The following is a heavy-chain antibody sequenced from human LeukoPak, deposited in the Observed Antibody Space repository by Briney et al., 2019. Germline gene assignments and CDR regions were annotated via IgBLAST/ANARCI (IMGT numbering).Heavy chain of an antibody. CDR1: TYSFTPYA. CDR3: ARDYYYGSGSLNYMDV. Sequence: ASVKVSCKASTYSFTPYAMHWVRQAPGQRLEWMGWINPNSGGTNYAQKFQGRVTMTRDTSISTAYMELSRLRSDDTAVYYCARDYYYGSGSLNYMDVWGKGTTVTVSS. D-gene: IGHD3-10*01. V-gene: IGHV1-2*02. J-gene: IGHJ6*03. CDR2: INPNSGGT.